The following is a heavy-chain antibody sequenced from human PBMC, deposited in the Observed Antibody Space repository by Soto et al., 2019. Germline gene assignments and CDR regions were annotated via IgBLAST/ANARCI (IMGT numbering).Heavy chain of an antibody. J-gene: IGHJ4*02. CDR2: IYWDDDK. V-gene: IGHV2-5*02. CDR3: ARARLYCTGGSCTTWFDY. CDR1: GFSLSTTGVG. Sequence: QITLKESGPTLVKPTQTLTLTCTFSGFSLSTTGVGVGWIRQPAGKALEWLALIYWDDDKRYSPFLNSRLTITKDTSKNQVVLTMPNMDPVDTATYYCARARLYCTGGSCTTWFDYWGQGTLVTVSS. D-gene: IGHD2-15*01.